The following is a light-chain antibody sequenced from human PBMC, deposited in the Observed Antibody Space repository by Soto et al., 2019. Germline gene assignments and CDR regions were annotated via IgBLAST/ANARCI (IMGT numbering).Light chain of an antibody. CDR1: QGIGKY. J-gene: IGKJ3*01. CDR3: QRYNSAPCT. CDR2: TAS. V-gene: IGKV1-27*01. Sequence: DIQMTQSPSSLSASVGDRVTITCRASQGIGKYLAWYQQKPGEIPKLLIYTASTLQSGVPSRFSGSGYGTDFPLSISSLQPEDVATYYCQRYNSAPCTFGPGTKVDVK.